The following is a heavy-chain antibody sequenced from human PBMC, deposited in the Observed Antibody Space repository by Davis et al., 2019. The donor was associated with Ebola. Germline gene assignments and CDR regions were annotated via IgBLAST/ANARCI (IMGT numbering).Heavy chain of an antibody. J-gene: IGHJ4*02. CDR2: INPHNGNT. V-gene: IGHV1-18*04. CDR1: CYTFTNYG. Sequence: AASVKVSCKPSCYTFTNYGITWVRQAPGQGPEWMGWINPHNGNTNYAQNVQGRVTMTTDTSTSTAYMEVGSLRSDDTAVYYCARAQVPTTSDHWGQGTLVTVSS. D-gene: IGHD1-1*01. CDR3: ARAQVPTTSDH.